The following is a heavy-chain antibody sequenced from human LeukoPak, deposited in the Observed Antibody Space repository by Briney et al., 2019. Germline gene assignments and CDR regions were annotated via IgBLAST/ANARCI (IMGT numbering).Heavy chain of an antibody. CDR2: ISHDGSNK. CDR1: GFTFSSYG. D-gene: IGHD6-19*01. CDR3: GEGSSGLYAY. Sequence: GGSLRLSCVASGFTFSSYGMHWVRQAPGKGLEWVAVISHDGSNKYYADSVKGRFTISRDNSKNTVYLQMNSLRAEDTAVYYCGEGSSGLYAYWGQGILVTVSS. V-gene: IGHV3-30*03. J-gene: IGHJ4*02.